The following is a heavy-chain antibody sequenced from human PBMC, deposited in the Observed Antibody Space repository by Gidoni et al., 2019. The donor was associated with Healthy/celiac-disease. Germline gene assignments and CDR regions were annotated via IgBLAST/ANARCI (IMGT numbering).Heavy chain of an antibody. CDR2: IYTSGST. CDR1: GGSISSYY. CDR3: ARLHCSGGSCTFDY. J-gene: IGHJ4*02. D-gene: IGHD2-15*01. V-gene: IGHV4-4*07. Sequence: QVQLQESGPGLVKPSETLSLTCTVSGGSISSYYWSWIRQPAGKGLEWIGRIYTSGSTNSNPSLKSRVTMSVDTSKNQFSLKLSSVTAADTAVYYCARLHCSGGSCTFDYWGQGTLVTVSS.